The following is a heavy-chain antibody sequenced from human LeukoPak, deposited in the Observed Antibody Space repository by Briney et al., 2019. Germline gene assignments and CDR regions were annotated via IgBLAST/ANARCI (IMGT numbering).Heavy chain of an antibody. V-gene: IGHV3-30-3*01. CDR3: ARICSSTDCLIPD. D-gene: IGHD2-2*01. CDR2: ISYDGSNK. J-gene: IGHJ4*02. Sequence: GKSLRLSCAASGFTFSGYPIHWVRQVPGKGLEWVAVISYDGSNKYYADSVKGRFTISRDNAKNTVYLQINSLRDEDTAVYYCARICSSTDCLIPDWGQGTLVTVSS. CDR1: GFTFSGYP.